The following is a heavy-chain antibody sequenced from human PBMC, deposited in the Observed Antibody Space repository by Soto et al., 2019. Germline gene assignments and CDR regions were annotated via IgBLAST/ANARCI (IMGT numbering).Heavy chain of an antibody. CDR2: IYYSGST. J-gene: IGHJ6*03. Sequence: SETLSLTCTVSGGSISSSSYYWGWIRQPPGKGLEWIGSIYYSGSTYYNPSLKSRVTISVDTSKNQFSLKLSSVTAADTAVYYCVRLTIFGVVRPGRVHYYYMDVWGKGTTVTVSS. CDR3: VRLTIFGVVRPGRVHYYYMDV. V-gene: IGHV4-39*01. CDR1: GGSISSSSYY. D-gene: IGHD3-3*01.